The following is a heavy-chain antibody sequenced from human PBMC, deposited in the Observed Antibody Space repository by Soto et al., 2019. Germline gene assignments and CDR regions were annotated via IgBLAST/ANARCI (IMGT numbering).Heavy chain of an antibody. CDR1: GYTFTGYY. CDR2: INPNSGGT. V-gene: IGHV1-2*04. CDR3: ARDLAAAGTIYYYYGMDV. Sequence: ASVKVSCKASGYTFTGYYMHWVRQAPGQGLEWMGWINPNSGGTNYAQKFQGWVTMTRDTSISTAYMELSRLRSDDTAVYYCARDLAAAGTIYYYYGMDVWGQGTTVTVSS. J-gene: IGHJ6*02. D-gene: IGHD6-13*01.